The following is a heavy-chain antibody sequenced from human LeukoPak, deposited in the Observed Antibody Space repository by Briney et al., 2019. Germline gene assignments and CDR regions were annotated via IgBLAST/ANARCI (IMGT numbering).Heavy chain of an antibody. Sequence: GGSLRLSCAASGFTVSSNYMSWVRQAPGKGLEWVSVIYSGGSTYYADSVKGRFTISRDNSKNTLYLQMNSLRAEDTAVYYCARESLAVAGTGAVAADYWGQGTLVTVSS. V-gene: IGHV3-53*01. D-gene: IGHD6-19*01. CDR1: GFTVSSNY. CDR2: IYSGGST. CDR3: ARESLAVAGTGAVAADY. J-gene: IGHJ4*02.